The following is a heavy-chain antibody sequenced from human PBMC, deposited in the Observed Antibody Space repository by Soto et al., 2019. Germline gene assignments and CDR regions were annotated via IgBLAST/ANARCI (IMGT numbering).Heavy chain of an antibody. CDR3: AREIMPLTNDWYFDL. V-gene: IGHV4-30-4*01. CDR2: IFDSGST. D-gene: IGHD2-8*01. J-gene: IGHJ2*01. Sequence: PSETLSLTCTASHSSISGGRHSWSWIRQPPGKGLEWIGYIFDSGSTYYNPSLRSRLSMSVDTSKNQFSLRLTSVTAADTAVYYCAREIMPLTNDWYFDLCGSDTLAPVSS. CDR1: HSSISGGRHS.